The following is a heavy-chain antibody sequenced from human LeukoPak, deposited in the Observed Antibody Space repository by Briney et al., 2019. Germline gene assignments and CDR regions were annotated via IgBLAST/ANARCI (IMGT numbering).Heavy chain of an antibody. J-gene: IGHJ5*02. CDR2: IYPGDSDT. CDR3: ARSSCSNINCRGNWFDP. CDR1: GYSFTSYW. D-gene: IGHD2-2*01. Sequence: GESLKISCKGSGYSFTSYWIAWVRQMPGKGLEWMGIIYPGDSDTRYSPSFQGQVTISADKSISTAYLQWSSLKASDTAMYHCARSSCSNINCRGNWFDPWGQGTLVTVSS. V-gene: IGHV5-51*01.